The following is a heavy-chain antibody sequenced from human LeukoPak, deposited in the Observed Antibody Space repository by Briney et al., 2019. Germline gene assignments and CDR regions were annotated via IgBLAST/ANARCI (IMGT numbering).Heavy chain of an antibody. CDR2: INSDGSST. D-gene: IGHD4-17*01. Sequence: GGSLRLSCAASGFTFSNYWMHWVRHAPGKGLVWVSRINSDGSSTTSADSVEGRFTISRANAKNTLYLQMHSLRAEDTAVYYCAKGGATVIDYWGQGTLVTVSS. V-gene: IGHV3-74*01. J-gene: IGHJ4*02. CDR1: GFTFSNYW. CDR3: AKGGATVIDY.